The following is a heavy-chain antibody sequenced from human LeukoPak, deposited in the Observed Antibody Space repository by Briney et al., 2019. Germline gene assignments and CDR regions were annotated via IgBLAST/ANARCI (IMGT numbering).Heavy chain of an antibody. CDR3: ARSANPGVHDFDP. J-gene: IGHJ5*02. V-gene: IGHV3-48*02. CDR2: ISSSSKI. CDR1: GFTFSSYG. D-gene: IGHD6-6*01. Sequence: GGSLRLSCAASGFTFSSYGMHWVRQAPGKGLEWLSYISSSSKINYADSVKGRFTISRDNAKNSLYLQMNSLRDEDTAVYYCARSANPGVHDFDPWGQGTLVTVSS.